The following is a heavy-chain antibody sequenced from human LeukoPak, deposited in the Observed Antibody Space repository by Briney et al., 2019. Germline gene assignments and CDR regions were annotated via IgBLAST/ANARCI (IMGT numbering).Heavy chain of an antibody. CDR1: GYTFTSNG. J-gene: IGHJ3*02. V-gene: IGHV1-18*01. D-gene: IGHD2-21*01. CDR2: ISAYNGNT. Sequence: ASVKVSCKASGYTFTSNGISWVRQAPGQGPEWMGWISAYNGNTNYAQKLQGRATMTTDTSTSTAYMELRSLRSDDTAVYYCARGGQPLGDFDIWGQGTMVTVSS. CDR3: ARGGQPLGDFDI.